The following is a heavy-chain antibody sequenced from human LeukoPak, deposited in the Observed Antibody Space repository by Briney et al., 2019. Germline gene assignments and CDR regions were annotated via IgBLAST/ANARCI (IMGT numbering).Heavy chain of an antibody. V-gene: IGHV4-59*08. CDR3: ARRPSGWAFDI. CDR1: GGSISSYY. J-gene: IGHJ3*02. D-gene: IGHD3-22*01. CDR2: VYYSGTT. Sequence: SETLSLTCTVSGGSISSYYWNWIRQPPGKGLEWTGSVYYSGTTNYNPSLKSRVTISVDTSKNQFSLKLSSVTATDTAVYYCARRPSGWAFDIWGRGTMVTVSS.